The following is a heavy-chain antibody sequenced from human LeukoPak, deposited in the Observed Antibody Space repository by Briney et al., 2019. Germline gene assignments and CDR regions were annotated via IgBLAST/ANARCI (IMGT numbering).Heavy chain of an antibody. CDR1: GITVSRKF. D-gene: IGHD4-23*01. CDR2: IFSDGGT. Sequence: GGSLRLSCVAAGITVSRKFMTWVRQAPGKGLEWVSAIFSDGGTYYPDSVKGRFTISRDNSKNALYLQMNSLRVEDTAVYYCYIWDGGFDFWGQGTMVTVSS. V-gene: IGHV3-66*02. J-gene: IGHJ3*01. CDR3: YIWDGGFDF.